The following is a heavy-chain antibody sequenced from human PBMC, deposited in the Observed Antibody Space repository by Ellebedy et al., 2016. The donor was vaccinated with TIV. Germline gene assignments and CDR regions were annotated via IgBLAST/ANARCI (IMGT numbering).Heavy chain of an antibody. D-gene: IGHD3-10*01. CDR1: GYSFTTFA. CDR2: IDVGNGNT. V-gene: IGHV1-3*01. J-gene: IGHJ5*02. CDR3: ARVAQIWLGEFLHWFDP. Sequence: AASVKVSCKASGYSFTTFAMHWARQAPGQRLEWMGWIDVGNGNTKYSQKFQGRVTITRDTSASTAYMELSSLRSEDTAVYYCARVAQIWLGEFLHWFDPWGQGTLVTVSS.